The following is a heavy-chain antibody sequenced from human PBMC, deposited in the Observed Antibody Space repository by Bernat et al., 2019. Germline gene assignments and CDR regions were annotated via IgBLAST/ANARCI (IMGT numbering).Heavy chain of an antibody. CDR2: ISYDGTNK. D-gene: IGHD3-10*01. Sequence: QVQLVESGGGVVQPGRSLRLSCAASGFTFSSYSMHWVRQAPGKGLEWVAVISYDGTNKYYADSVKGRFTISRDNSKNTLFLQMDSLRADDTAVYYCARGGSGSYYLIREYGMDVWGQGTTVTVSS. CDR1: GFTFSSYS. J-gene: IGHJ6*02. V-gene: IGHV3-30-3*01. CDR3: ARGGSGSYYLIREYGMDV.